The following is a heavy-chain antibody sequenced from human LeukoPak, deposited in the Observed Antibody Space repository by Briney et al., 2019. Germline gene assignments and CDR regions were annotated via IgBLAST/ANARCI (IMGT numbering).Heavy chain of an antibody. CDR3: ARAYSSSSIFDY. CDR2: MYHSGNT. CDR1: GYSISSGYY. J-gene: IGHJ4*02. Sequence: SETLSLTCTVSGYSISSGYYWGWIRQPPGKGLEWIGTMYHSGNTYYNPSLKSRVTTSVDTSKNQFSLKLTSVTAADTAVYYCARAYSSSSIFDYWGQGTLVTVSS. D-gene: IGHD6-6*01. V-gene: IGHV4-38-2*02.